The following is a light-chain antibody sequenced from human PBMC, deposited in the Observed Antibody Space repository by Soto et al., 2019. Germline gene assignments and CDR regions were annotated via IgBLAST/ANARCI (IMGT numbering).Light chain of an antibody. J-gene: IGKJ4*01. CDR1: QDISNY. CDR2: DAS. Sequence: DIQMTQSPSSLSAPVGARVTITCQASQDISNYLNWYQQKPGKAPKLLIYDASNLETGAPSRFSGSGSGTDFTFTISSLQPEDIATYYCQQCEKLPLTFGGGTKVDIK. CDR3: QQCEKLPLT. V-gene: IGKV1-33*01.